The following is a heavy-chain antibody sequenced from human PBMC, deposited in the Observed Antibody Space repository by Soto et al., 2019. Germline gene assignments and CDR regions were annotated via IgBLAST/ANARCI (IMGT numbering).Heavy chain of an antibody. CDR1: GFTFSNYW. V-gene: IGHV3-74*03. J-gene: IGHJ4*02. D-gene: IGHD3-10*01. CDR2: LNANGGET. Sequence: EVQLVESGGGLVQPGGSLRLSCAASGFTFSNYWMYWIRQTPGEGLVWVSRLNANGGETTYADSVKGRFIISRDNAKNTLYLQMNSLRDEDTAMYYCARDRGPGGVECWGQGTLVTVST. CDR3: ARDRGPGGVEC.